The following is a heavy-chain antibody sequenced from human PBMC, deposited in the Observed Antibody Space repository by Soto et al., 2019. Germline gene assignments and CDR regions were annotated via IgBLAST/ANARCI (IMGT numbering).Heavy chain of an antibody. Sequence: QVQLQQWGAGLLKPSETLSLTCAVYGGSFSGYYWSWIRQPPGKGLEWIGEINHSGSTNYNPPLNSRVPISVDPSKNQFSLKLSSVTAADTAVYYCARARSGGGYYYYYGMDVWGQGTTVTVSS. CDR3: ARARSGGGYYYYYGMDV. J-gene: IGHJ6*02. V-gene: IGHV4-34*01. D-gene: IGHD3-10*01. CDR2: INHSGST. CDR1: GGSFSGYY.